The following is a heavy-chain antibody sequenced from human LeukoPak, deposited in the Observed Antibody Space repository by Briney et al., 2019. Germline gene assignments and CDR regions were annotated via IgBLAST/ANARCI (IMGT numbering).Heavy chain of an antibody. Sequence: PSETLSLTCTVSNGSMTSDSYYWAWVRQLPGKGLEWIGTIFYSGKTYYSASLKSRVTVSLDTSKKNFSLRLSSVTAADTAVYYCARLRIVATWFDAWGQGALVTVSS. D-gene: IGHD3-22*01. CDR3: ARLRIVATWFDA. J-gene: IGHJ5*02. CDR2: IFYSGKT. CDR1: NGSMTSDSYY. V-gene: IGHV4-39*02.